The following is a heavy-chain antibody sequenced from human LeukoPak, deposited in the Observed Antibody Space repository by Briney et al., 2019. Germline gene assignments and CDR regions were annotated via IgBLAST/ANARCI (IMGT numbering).Heavy chain of an antibody. D-gene: IGHD4-17*01. V-gene: IGHV3-23*01. J-gene: IGHJ4*02. Sequence: PGGSLRLSCVGSGFTFSRYWLNWVRQAPGKGLEWVSAISGSGGNTYYADSVKGRFTISRDNSKNTLYLQMNSLRAEDTAVYYCANIYGDYGGDYWGQGTLVTVSS. CDR3: ANIYGDYGGDY. CDR2: ISGSGGNT. CDR1: GFTFSRYW.